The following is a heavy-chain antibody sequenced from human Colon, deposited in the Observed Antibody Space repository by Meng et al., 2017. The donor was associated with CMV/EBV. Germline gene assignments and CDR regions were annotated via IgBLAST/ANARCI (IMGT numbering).Heavy chain of an antibody. V-gene: IGHV3-43*01. CDR1: GFSFEDYT. D-gene: IGHD3-10*01. CDR3: AKDRVKSQMLFPND. Sequence: GESLKISCVGSGFSFEDYTMHWVRQRPGKGLEWVALISKDVDSTYYGDSVRGRFTIFRDNRKDSLYLQMTNLRSDDTAVYYCAKDRVKSQMLFPNDWGQGTLVTVSS. J-gene: IGHJ4*02. CDR2: ISKDVDST.